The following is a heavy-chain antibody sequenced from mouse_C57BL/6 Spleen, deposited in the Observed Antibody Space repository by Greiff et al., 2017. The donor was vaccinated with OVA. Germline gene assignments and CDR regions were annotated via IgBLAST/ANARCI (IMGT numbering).Heavy chain of an antibody. D-gene: IGHD1-1*01. CDR2: IYPGDGDT. Sequence: VQLQQSGPELVKPGASVKISCKASGYAFSSSWMNWVKQRPGKGLEWIGRIYPGDGDTNYNGKFKGKATLTADKSSSTAYMQLSSLTSEDSAVYFCARSLYYGSSYEGFAYWGQGTLVTVSA. CDR1: GYAFSSSW. CDR3: ARSLYYGSSYEGFAY. V-gene: IGHV1-82*01. J-gene: IGHJ3*01.